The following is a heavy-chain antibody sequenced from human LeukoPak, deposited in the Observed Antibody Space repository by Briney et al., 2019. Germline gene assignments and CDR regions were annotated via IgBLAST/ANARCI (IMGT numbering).Heavy chain of an antibody. V-gene: IGHV4-59*01. CDR3: ARIVPRGGYVDY. D-gene: IGHD2-21*01. J-gene: IGHJ4*02. CDR2: IYYSGST. CDR1: GGSISSYY. Sequence: SETLSLTCTVSGGSISSYYWSWIRQPPGKGLEWIGYIYYSGSTNYNPSLKSRVTISVDTSKNQFSLKLSSVTAADTAVYYCARIVPRGGYVDYWGQGTLVTVS.